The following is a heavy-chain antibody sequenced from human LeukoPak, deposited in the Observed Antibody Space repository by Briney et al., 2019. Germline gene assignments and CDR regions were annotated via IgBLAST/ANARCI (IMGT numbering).Heavy chain of an antibody. V-gene: IGHV4-39*01. J-gene: IGHJ3*02. CDR1: GGSISSSSYY. CDR3: ARHDSSGPYNAFDI. CDR2: IYYGGNT. Sequence: SETLSLTCTVSGGSISSSSYYWGWIRQPPGEGLGWIGSIYYGGNTYYNPSLKSRLTMSVDTSKNQFSLKLSSVTAADTAVSYCARHDSSGPYNAFDIWGQGTMVTVSS. D-gene: IGHD3-22*01.